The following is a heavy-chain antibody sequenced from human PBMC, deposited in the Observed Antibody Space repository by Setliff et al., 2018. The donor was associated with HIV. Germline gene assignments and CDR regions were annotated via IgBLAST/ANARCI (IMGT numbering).Heavy chain of an antibody. D-gene: IGHD6-19*01. CDR2: IYTSGST. CDR1: GGSISSGSYY. V-gene: IGHV4-61*02. J-gene: IGHJ3*02. CDR3: ARLSSSGWSHDAFDM. Sequence: SETLSLTCTVSGGSISSGSYYWSWIRKPAGKGLECIGRIYTSGSTNYKPSLKSRVTISLDKSKNQFSLKLTSVTAADTAVYYCARLSSSGWSHDAFDMWGQGTMVTVSS.